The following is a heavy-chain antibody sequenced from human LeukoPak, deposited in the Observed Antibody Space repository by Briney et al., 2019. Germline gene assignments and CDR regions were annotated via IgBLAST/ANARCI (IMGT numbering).Heavy chain of an antibody. V-gene: IGHV1-2*02. CDR2: INPNSGGT. D-gene: IGHD3-10*01. CDR1: GYTFTGYY. Sequence: GASVKVSCKASGYTFTGYYMHWVRQAPGQGLEWMGWINPNSGGTNYAQKFQGRVTMTRDTSISTACMELSRLRSDDTAVYYCARWFGELSLRDWFDPWGQGTLVTVSS. J-gene: IGHJ5*02. CDR3: ARWFGELSLRDWFDP.